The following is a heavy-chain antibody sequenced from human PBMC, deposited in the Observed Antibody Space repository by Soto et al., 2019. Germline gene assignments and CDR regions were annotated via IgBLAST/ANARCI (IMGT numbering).Heavy chain of an antibody. J-gene: IGHJ6*03. Sequence: EASVKVSCKASGYTFTSYYMHWVRQAPGQGLEWMGIINPSGGSTSYAQKFQGRVTMTTDTSTSTAYMELRSLRSDDTAVYYCARDQKYCSGGSCYYYYMDVWGKGTTVTVSS. CDR3: ARDQKYCSGGSCYYYYMDV. D-gene: IGHD2-15*01. CDR1: GYTFTSYY. CDR2: INPSGGST. V-gene: IGHV1-46*01.